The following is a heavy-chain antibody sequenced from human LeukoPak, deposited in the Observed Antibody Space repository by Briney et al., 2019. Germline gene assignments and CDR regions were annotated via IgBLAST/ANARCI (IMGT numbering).Heavy chain of an antibody. D-gene: IGHD4-17*01. CDR2: IKQDGSEK. CDR1: GFTFSSYW. V-gene: IGHV3-7*01. CDR3: ARDDTVTTRVGFID. J-gene: IGHJ4*02. Sequence: GGSLRLSCAASGFTFSSYWMSWVRQAPGKGLEWVANIKQDGSEKYYVDSVKGRFTISRDNAKNSLYLQMNSLRAEDTAVYYCARDDTVTTRVGFIDWGQGTLVIVSS.